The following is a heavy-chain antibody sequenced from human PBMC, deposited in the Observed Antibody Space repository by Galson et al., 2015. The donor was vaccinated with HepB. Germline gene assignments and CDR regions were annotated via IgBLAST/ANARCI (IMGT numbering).Heavy chain of an antibody. CDR3: ARDIVLMVYAIPGGMDV. CDR1: GYTFTSYA. J-gene: IGHJ6*02. V-gene: IGHV1-3*01. CDR2: IDAGNGNT. D-gene: IGHD2-8*01. Sequence: SVKVSCKASGYTFTSYAMHWVRQAPGQRLEWMGWIDAGNGNTKYSQKFQGRVTITRDTSASTAYMELSSLRSEDTAVYYCARDIVLMVYAIPGGMDVWGQGTTVTVSS.